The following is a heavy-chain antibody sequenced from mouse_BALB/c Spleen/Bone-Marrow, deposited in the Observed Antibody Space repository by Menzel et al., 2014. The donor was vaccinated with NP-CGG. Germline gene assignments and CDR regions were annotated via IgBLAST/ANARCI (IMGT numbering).Heavy chain of an antibody. V-gene: IGHV1S81*02. CDR2: INPNNGGT. Sequence: VKLQESGAELVKPGASVKLSCKASGYTFTNYSMYWVKQRPGQGLEWIGEINPNNGGTNFNENFKSKATLTLDKSSSTAYMQLSSLTSEDSAVYYCTRSGPGFAYWGHGTLVTVSA. CDR3: TRSGPGFAY. J-gene: IGHJ3*01. CDR1: GYTFTNYS.